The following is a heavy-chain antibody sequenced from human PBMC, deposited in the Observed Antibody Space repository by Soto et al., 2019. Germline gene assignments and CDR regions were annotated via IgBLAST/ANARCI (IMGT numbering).Heavy chain of an antibody. CDR1: GGSVSSGSYY. CDR3: ARLVVVQAAIGYYGMDV. D-gene: IGHD2-2*02. CDR2: IYYSGST. J-gene: IGHJ6*02. V-gene: IGHV4-61*01. Sequence: SDTLSLTCTVSGGSVSSGSYYWSWIRQPPGKGLEWIGYIYYSGSTNYSPSLKSRVTISVDTSKNQFSLKLSSVTAADTAVYYCARLVVVQAAIGYYGMDVWGQGTTVTASS.